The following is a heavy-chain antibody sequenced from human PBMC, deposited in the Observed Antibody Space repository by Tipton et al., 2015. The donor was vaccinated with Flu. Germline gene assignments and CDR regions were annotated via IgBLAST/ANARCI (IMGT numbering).Heavy chain of an antibody. CDR3: AREWSAFDI. D-gene: IGHD2-15*01. Sequence: TLSLTCSVHGESFSGYYWSWIRQTPGKGLEWIGEINYRGSTNYNTSLKRRVTMSVDTSGNQFSLKLSPVTAADTAVYYCAREWSAFDIWGQGTMVTVSS. V-gene: IGHV4-34*01. CDR2: INYRGST. J-gene: IGHJ3*02. CDR1: GESFSGYY.